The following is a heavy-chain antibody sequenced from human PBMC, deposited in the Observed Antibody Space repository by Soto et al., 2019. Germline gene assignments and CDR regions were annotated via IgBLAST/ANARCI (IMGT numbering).Heavy chain of an antibody. Sequence: GGSLRLSCAASGFTFSSYSMNWVRQAPGKGLEWVSYISSSSSTIYYADSVKGRFTISRDNAKNSLYLQMNSLRAEDTAVYYCAGDRYDFWSGYSEFDYWGQGTLVTVSS. CDR2: ISSSSSTI. CDR1: GFTFSSYS. CDR3: AGDRYDFWSGYSEFDY. J-gene: IGHJ4*02. V-gene: IGHV3-48*01. D-gene: IGHD3-3*01.